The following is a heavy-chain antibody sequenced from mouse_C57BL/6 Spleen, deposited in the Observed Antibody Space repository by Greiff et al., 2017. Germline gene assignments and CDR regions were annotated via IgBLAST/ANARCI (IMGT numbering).Heavy chain of an antibody. J-gene: IGHJ3*01. CDR3: ARLGGFAY. CDR2: ISSGSSTI. V-gene: IGHV5-17*01. Sequence: EVQLMESGGGLVKPGGSLKLSRAASGFTFSDYGMHWVRQAPEKGLEWVAYISSGSSTIYYADTVKGRFTISRDNAKNTLFLQVTSLRSEDTAMYYCARLGGFAYWGQGTLVTVSA. D-gene: IGHD4-1*01. CDR1: GFTFSDYG.